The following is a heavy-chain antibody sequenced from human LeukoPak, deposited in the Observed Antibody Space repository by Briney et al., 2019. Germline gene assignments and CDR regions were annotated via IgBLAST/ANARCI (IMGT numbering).Heavy chain of an antibody. D-gene: IGHD4-23*01. V-gene: IGHV4-30-4*01. Sequence: SETLSLTCTVSGGSISSGDYYWSWIRQPPGKGLEWIGYIYYSGSTYYNPSLKSRVTISVDTSKNQFSLKLSSVTAADTAVCYCARVYGDNPYFDYWGQGTLVTVSS. CDR3: ARVYGDNPYFDY. J-gene: IGHJ4*02. CDR1: GGSISSGDYY. CDR2: IYYSGST.